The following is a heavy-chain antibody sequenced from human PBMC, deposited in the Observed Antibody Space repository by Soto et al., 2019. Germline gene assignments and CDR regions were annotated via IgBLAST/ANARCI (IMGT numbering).Heavy chain of an antibody. J-gene: IGHJ4*02. Sequence: ASVKVSCKASGYTFSNYYMHWVRQVPGHGLEWMGIINPSGGGTTYAQRFRGRLTVTRDTSTSTVYMELSRLGSDDTAIYFCARAPQYGSAGYYYNFWGQGTLVTVSS. CDR3: ARAPQYGSAGYYYNF. CDR1: GYTFSNYY. D-gene: IGHD3-10*01. V-gene: IGHV1-46*01. CDR2: INPSGGGT.